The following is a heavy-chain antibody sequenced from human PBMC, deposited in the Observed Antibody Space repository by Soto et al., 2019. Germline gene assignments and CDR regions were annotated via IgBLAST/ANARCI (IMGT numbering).Heavy chain of an antibody. D-gene: IGHD3-3*01. CDR1: CGSFSGYY. J-gene: IGHJ4*02. Sequence: SETLSLTCAVSCGSFSGYYWTWIRQPPGKGLEWIGEINHSGSPNYTPSLKSRVAISVDTSTNQFSLKLSFVTDADTAVYFCAGTHYDFSSGYRAFDVWGQGTLVTVS. V-gene: IGHV4-34*01. CDR3: AGTHYDFSSGYRAFDV. CDR2: INHSGSP.